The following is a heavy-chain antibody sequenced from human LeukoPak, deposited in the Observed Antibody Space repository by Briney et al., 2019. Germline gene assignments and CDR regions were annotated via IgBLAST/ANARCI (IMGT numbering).Heavy chain of an antibody. CDR3: ARGSGYGDNDY. D-gene: IGHD4-23*01. Sequence: ASVKVSCKASVGTFSSYAISWVRQAPGQGLEWMGRIIPIFGTANYAQKFQGRVTITADKSTSTAYMELSSLRSEDTAAYYCARGSGYGDNDYWGQGTLVTVSS. J-gene: IGHJ4*02. CDR2: IIPIFGTA. CDR1: VGTFSSYA. V-gene: IGHV1-69*06.